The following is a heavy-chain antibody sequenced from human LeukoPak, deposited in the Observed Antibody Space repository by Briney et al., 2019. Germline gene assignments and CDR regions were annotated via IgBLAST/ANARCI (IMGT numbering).Heavy chain of an antibody. CDR3: ARELDGIQDLDY. CDR2: ISSRSGHT. V-gene: IGHV3-21*01. CDR1: GFTFSSYS. Sequence: GGSLRLSCAASGFTFSSYSMNWVHQAPGKGLEWVSSISSRSGHTFYADSVRGRFTISRDTTKNSLYLQMNSLRAVDTAVYYCARELDGIQDLDYWGQGTLVTVSS. J-gene: IGHJ4*02. D-gene: IGHD1-1*01.